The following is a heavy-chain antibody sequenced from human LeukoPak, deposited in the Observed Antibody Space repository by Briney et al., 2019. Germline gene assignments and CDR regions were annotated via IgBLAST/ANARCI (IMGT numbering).Heavy chain of an antibody. Sequence: NPSETLSLTCAVYGGSFSGYYWSWIRQPPGKGLEWIGEINHSGSTNYNPSLKSRVTISVDTSKNQFSLKLSSVTAADTAVYYCARGGGNTVVVTAVRHPLDYWGQGTLVTVSS. CDR2: INHSGST. V-gene: IGHV4-34*01. CDR1: GGSFSGYY. CDR3: ARGGGNTVVVTAVRHPLDY. J-gene: IGHJ4*02. D-gene: IGHD2-21*02.